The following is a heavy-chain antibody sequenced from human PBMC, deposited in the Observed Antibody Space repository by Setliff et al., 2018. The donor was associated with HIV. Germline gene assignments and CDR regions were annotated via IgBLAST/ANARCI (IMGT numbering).Heavy chain of an antibody. V-gene: IGHV4-39*01. CDR3: ATGWGTLAPFDV. Sequence: PSETLSLTCIVSDGSISSSGYYWGWIRQPPGKGLEWIGSIYYNGSIYYKSALKSRVTISADTSKNQFSLRLTSVTAAETADYYCATGWGTLAPFDVWGQGALVTVSS. J-gene: IGHJ4*02. D-gene: IGHD6-19*01. CDR1: DGSISSSGYY. CDR2: IYYNGSI.